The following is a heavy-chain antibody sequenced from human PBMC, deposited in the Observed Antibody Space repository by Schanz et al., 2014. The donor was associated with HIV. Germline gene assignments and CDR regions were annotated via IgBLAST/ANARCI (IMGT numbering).Heavy chain of an antibody. D-gene: IGHD2-8*01. CDR1: GYTFSSND. CDR3: TRGARDCSNGVCGGTYFDY. CDR2: MNPRSGNT. V-gene: IGHV1-8*02. Sequence: QVQLVQSGAEVKKPGASVRVSCEASGYTFSSNDINWVRQASGQGLEWVGWMNPRSGNTGYAQKFQGRVTLTMNTSLTTAYMELSSLTSDDTAVYYCTRGARDCSNGVCGGTYFDYWGQGTLVTVSS. J-gene: IGHJ4*02.